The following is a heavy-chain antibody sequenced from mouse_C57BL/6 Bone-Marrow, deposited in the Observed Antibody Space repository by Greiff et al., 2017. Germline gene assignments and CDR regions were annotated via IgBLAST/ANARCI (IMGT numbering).Heavy chain of an antibody. V-gene: IGHV1-64*01. Sequence: QVQLQQPGAELVKPGASVKLSCKASGYTFTSYWMHWVKQRPGQGLEWIGMIHPNSGSTNYNEKFKSKATLTVAKSSSTAYMQLSSLTSEDSAVYYCAREDSSGYLFAYWGQGTLVTVSA. D-gene: IGHD3-2*02. J-gene: IGHJ3*01. CDR1: GYTFTSYW. CDR3: AREDSSGYLFAY. CDR2: IHPNSGST.